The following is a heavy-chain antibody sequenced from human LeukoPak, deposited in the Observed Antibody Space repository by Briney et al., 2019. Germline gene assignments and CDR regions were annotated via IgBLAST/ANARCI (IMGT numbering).Heavy chain of an antibody. CDR1: GFTFSSYS. CDR3: ARELAYCGGDCYPNNYYFDY. V-gene: IGHV3-21*01. Sequence: SGGSLRLSCAASGFTFSSYSMNWVRQAPGKGLEWVSSISSSSSYIFYADSVKGRFTIPRDNAKNSLYLQMNSLRAEDTAVYYCARELAYCGGDCYPNNYYFDYWGQGTLVTVSS. J-gene: IGHJ4*02. CDR2: ISSSSSYI. D-gene: IGHD2-21*02.